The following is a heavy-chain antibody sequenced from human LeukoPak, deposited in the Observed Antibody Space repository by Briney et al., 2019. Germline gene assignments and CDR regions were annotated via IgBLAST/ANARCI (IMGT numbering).Heavy chain of an antibody. Sequence: SETLSLTCAVSGGSISCGGYSWSWIRQPPGKGLEWIGYIYHSGSTYYNPSLKSRVTISVDRSKNQFSLKLSSVTAADTAVYYCARGLGYYYDSMSTWFDPWGQGTLVTVSS. CDR2: IYHSGST. V-gene: IGHV4-30-2*01. CDR3: ARGLGYYYDSMSTWFDP. J-gene: IGHJ5*02. CDR1: GGSISCGGYS. D-gene: IGHD3-22*01.